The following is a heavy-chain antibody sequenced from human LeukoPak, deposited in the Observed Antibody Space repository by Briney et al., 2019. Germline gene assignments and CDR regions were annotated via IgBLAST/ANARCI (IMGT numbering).Heavy chain of an antibody. CDR2: ISYDGSNK. V-gene: IGHV3-30-3*01. D-gene: IGHD6-13*01. CDR3: ARVRAGGRSSWALNY. J-gene: IGHJ4*02. CDR1: GFTFSSYA. Sequence: GGSLRLSCAASGFTFSSYAMHWVRQAPGKGLEWVAVISYDGSNKYYADSVKGRFTISSDNSKNTLYLQMNSLRAEDTAVYYCARVRAGGRSSWALNYWGQGTLVTVSS.